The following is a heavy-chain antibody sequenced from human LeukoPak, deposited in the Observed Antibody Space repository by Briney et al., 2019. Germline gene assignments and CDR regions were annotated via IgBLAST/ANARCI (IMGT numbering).Heavy chain of an antibody. Sequence: GGSLRLSCAASGFTFSSYNMNWVRQAPGKGLEWVSSISSSRSYIYYADSVKGRFTISRDNAKNSLYLQMNSLRAEDTAVYYCARAPTYYDFWSGQNWFDPWGQGTLVTVSS. D-gene: IGHD3-3*01. CDR3: ARAPTYYDFWSGQNWFDP. V-gene: IGHV3-21*01. J-gene: IGHJ5*02. CDR2: ISSSRSYI. CDR1: GFTFSSYN.